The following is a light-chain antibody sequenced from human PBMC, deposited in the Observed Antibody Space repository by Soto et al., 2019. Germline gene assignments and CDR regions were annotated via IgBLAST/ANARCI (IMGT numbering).Light chain of an antibody. J-gene: IGKJ1*01. Sequence: EIQMTQYPPTLSASVGDRVTITCRASQTISTWMAWYQQKPGKAPKLLVYDASTLQSGVASRFSGSGSGTEFTLIISGLQPDDSATYYCQQYTNTNKPWMFGQGTKVDIK. CDR2: DAS. CDR1: QTISTW. V-gene: IGKV1-5*01. CDR3: QQYTNTNKPWM.